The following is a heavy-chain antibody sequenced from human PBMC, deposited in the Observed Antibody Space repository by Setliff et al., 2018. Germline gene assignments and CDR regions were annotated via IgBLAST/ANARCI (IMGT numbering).Heavy chain of an antibody. V-gene: IGHV3-23*01. CDR1: GFTFTHYS. D-gene: IGHD3-10*01. J-gene: IGHJ4*02. Sequence: GGSLRLSCAASGFTFTHYSMNWVRQTPGKGLEWVSTISGSGDSTYYGDSVKGRFTISRDNSQNTLYLQMNSLRAEDTAVYYCAKDRPQGVNGRSLDYWGRGALVTVSS. CDR2: ISGSGDST. CDR3: AKDRPQGVNGRSLDY.